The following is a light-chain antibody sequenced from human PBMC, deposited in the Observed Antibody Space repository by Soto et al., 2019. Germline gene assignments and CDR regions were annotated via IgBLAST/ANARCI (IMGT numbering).Light chain of an antibody. CDR3: QQYNSYSWT. J-gene: IGKJ1*01. CDR2: TAS. Sequence: DIQMTQSPSTLSASVGDRVTITCRASQSISNWLAWYQQRPGNAPKLLIYTASNLESGVPSRFSGSGSGTEFTLIISRLQPDDFATYYCQQYNSYSWTFGQGTKVEIK. CDR1: QSISNW. V-gene: IGKV1-5*03.